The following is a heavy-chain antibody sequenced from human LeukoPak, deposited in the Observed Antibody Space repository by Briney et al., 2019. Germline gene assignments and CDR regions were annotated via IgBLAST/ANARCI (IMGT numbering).Heavy chain of an antibody. D-gene: IGHD5-18*01. CDR1: GGTFTGYY. V-gene: IGHV1-2*02. CDR2: INPNSGAT. Sequence: GASVKVSCKASGGTFTGYYMHWVRQAPGQGLEWMGWINPNSGATNYAQKFQGRVTMTRDTSISTAYMELSRRRSGDTAVYYCARDQVIHLWLTYSFDYWGQGTLVTVSS. J-gene: IGHJ4*02. CDR3: ARDQVIHLWLTYSFDY.